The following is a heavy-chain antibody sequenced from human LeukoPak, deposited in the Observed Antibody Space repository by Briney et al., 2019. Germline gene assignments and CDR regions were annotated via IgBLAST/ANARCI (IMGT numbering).Heavy chain of an antibody. D-gene: IGHD3-3*01. CDR1: GGSFSGYY. J-gene: IGHJ3*02. V-gene: IGHV4-34*01. CDR2: INHSGST. CDR3: ARLWVSIFGVGNDAFDI. Sequence: SETLSLTCAVYGGSFSGYYWSWIRQPPGKGLEWIGEINHSGSTNYNPSLKSRVTISVDTSKNQFSLKLSSVTAADTAVYYCARLWVSIFGVGNDAFDIWGQGTMVTVSS.